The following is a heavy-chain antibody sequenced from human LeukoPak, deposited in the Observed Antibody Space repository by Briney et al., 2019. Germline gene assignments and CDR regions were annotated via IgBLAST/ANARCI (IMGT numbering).Heavy chain of an antibody. CDR1: GYTFTDYY. Sequence: ASVKVSCKVSGYTFTDYYMHWVQQAPGKGLEWMGLVDPEDGETIYAEKFQGRVTITADTSTDTAYMELSSLRSEDTAVYYCAAWVDTAMEEDYYYYMDVWGKGTTVTVSS. CDR2: VDPEDGET. V-gene: IGHV1-69-2*01. D-gene: IGHD5-18*01. J-gene: IGHJ6*03. CDR3: AAWVDTAMEEDYYYYMDV.